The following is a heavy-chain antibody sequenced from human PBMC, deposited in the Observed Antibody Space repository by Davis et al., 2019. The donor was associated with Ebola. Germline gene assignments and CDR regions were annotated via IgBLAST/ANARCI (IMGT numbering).Heavy chain of an antibody. Sequence: PSETLSLTCAVYGGSFSGYYWSWIRQPPGKGLEWIGEINHSGSTNYNPSLKSRVTISVDTSKNQFSLKLSSVTAADTAVYYCARDQGYYDFWSAQTGAFDIWGQGTMVTVSS. CDR1: GGSFSGYY. CDR2: INHSGST. CDR3: ARDQGYYDFWSAQTGAFDI. J-gene: IGHJ3*02. V-gene: IGHV4-34*01. D-gene: IGHD3-3*01.